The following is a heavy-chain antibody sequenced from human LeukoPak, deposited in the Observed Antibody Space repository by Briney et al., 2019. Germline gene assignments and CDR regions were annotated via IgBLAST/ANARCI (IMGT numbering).Heavy chain of an antibody. D-gene: IGHD3-22*01. Sequence: PGRSLRLSCAASGFTFSSYAMHWVRQAPGKGLEWVAVISYDGSNKYYADSVKGRFTISRDNSKNTLYLQMNSLRAEDTAVYYCARAPGYDSSGSHAFDIWGQGTMVTVSS. CDR1: GFTFSSYA. CDR2: ISYDGSNK. CDR3: ARAPGYDSSGSHAFDI. V-gene: IGHV3-30*14. J-gene: IGHJ3*02.